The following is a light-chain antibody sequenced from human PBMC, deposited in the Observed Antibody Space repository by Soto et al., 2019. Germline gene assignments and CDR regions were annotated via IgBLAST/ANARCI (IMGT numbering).Light chain of an antibody. CDR2: AAS. V-gene: IGKV1-12*01. J-gene: IGKJ5*01. Sequence: DIQMTQSPSSVSASVGDRVTITCRASQDISNWLVWYQQKPGKAPNLLIFAASTLQTGVPSRFSGSGSATAFTLTISNLQPEDFAIYHCQQANTFPPTFGQGTRLEIK. CDR3: QQANTFPPT. CDR1: QDISNW.